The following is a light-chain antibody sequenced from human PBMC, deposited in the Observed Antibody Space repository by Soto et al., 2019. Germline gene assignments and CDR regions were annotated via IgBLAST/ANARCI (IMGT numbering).Light chain of an antibody. CDR3: ASWDDSLNAWV. V-gene: IGLV1-44*01. CDR2: NNN. CDR1: SSNIGSNT. Sequence: QPVLTQPPSASGTPGQWVTISCSGSSSNIGSNTVHWYQQLPGTAPRLLIYNNNQRPSGVPDRLSASKSGTSASLALTEVQSEDEADYYCASWDDSLNAWVFGGGTKLTVL. J-gene: IGLJ3*02.